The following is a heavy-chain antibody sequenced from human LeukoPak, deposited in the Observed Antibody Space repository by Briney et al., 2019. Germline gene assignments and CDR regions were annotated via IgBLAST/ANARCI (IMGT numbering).Heavy chain of an antibody. V-gene: IGHV1-69*04. CDR1: GGTFSSYA. J-gene: IGHJ6*02. Sequence: ASVKVSCKASGGTFSSYAISWVRQAPGQGLEWMGRIIPILGIANYGQKFQGRVTITADKSTSTAYMELSSLRSEDTAVYYCARKYCSSTSCSQNYYYYYGMDVWGQGTTVTVSS. CDR3: ARKYCSSTSCSQNYYYYYGMDV. D-gene: IGHD2-2*01. CDR2: IIPILGIA.